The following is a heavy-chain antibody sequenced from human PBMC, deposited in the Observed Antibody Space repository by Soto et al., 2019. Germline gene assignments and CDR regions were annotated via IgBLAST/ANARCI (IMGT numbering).Heavy chain of an antibody. Sequence: EVQLLESGGGLVQPGGSLRLSCAASGFTFSDYAMSWVRQAPGKGPEWVSAISGSGGSTYYADSVKGRFTISRDNSKNALFRKMNSLRDEDTAVYYCAKDRTPYGHPLAYWGQETLVTVSS. CDR3: AKDRTPYGHPLAY. V-gene: IGHV3-23*01. J-gene: IGHJ4*02. D-gene: IGHD3-10*01. CDR1: GFTFSDYA. CDR2: ISGSGGST.